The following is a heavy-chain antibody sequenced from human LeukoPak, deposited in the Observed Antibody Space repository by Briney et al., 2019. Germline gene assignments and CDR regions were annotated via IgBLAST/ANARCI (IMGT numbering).Heavy chain of an antibody. CDR2: IYHSGST. CDR1: GGSISSGGYY. CDR3: AAAGIVVVPAAFDY. V-gene: IGHV4-30-2*01. D-gene: IGHD2-2*01. Sequence: SQTLSLTCTVSGGSISSGGYYWSWIRQPPGKGLEWIGYIYHSGSTYYNPSLKSRVTISVDRSKNQFSLKLSSVTAADTAVYYCAAAGIVVVPAAFDYWGQGTLVTVSS. J-gene: IGHJ4*02.